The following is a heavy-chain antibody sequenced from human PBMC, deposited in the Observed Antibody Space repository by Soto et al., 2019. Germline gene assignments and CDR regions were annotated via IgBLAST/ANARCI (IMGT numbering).Heavy chain of an antibody. J-gene: IGHJ6*02. D-gene: IGHD4-4*01. V-gene: IGHV4-39*01. Sequence: SETLSLTCTVSGGSISSSSYYWGWIRQPPGKGLEWIGSIYYSGSTYYNPSLKSRVTISVDTSKNHFSLKLSSVTAADTAVYYFARWGSTVTNEWDYYGMDVWGQGTTVTVSS. CDR1: GGSISSSSYY. CDR2: IYYSGST. CDR3: ARWGSTVTNEWDYYGMDV.